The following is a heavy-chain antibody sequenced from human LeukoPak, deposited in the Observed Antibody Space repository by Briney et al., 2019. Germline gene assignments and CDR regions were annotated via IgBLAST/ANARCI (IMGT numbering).Heavy chain of an antibody. Sequence: GESLKISCKGSGYSFTSYWIGWVRQMPGKGLEWMGNIYPGDSATRYSPSFQGQVTISADKSISTAYLQWSSLKASDTAMYYCARITIMTTMTKPFDYWGQGTLVTVSS. V-gene: IGHV5-51*01. J-gene: IGHJ4*02. CDR3: ARITIMTTMTKPFDY. CDR2: IYPGDSAT. CDR1: GYSFTSYW. D-gene: IGHD4-11*01.